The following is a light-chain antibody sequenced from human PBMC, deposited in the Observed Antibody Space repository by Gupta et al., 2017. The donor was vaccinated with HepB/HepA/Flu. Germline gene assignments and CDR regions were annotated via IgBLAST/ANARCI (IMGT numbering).Light chain of an antibody. V-gene: IGLV2-18*02. CDR2: EVD. CDR3: SSYTTSNTYV. Sequence: QSALTQPPSVSGSPGPSDTISSTGTSSDIGSYTRVAWYQQSPGTAPKLIIYEVDNRPSGVPDRFSGSKSGNTASLTISGLQTDDEADYYCSSYTTSNTYVFEIGTKVTVL. J-gene: IGLJ1*01. CDR1: SSDIGSYTR.